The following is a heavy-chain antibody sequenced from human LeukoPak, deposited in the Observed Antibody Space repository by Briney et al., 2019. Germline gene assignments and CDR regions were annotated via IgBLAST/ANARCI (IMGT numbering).Heavy chain of an antibody. J-gene: IGHJ4*02. Sequence: PSQTLSLTCPVSGASISSLYWSWIRQPPGKGLEWIGYIYYTGSTNYNPSLKSRVTMFVDMSKNQFSLRLSSVTAADTAVYYCARHRAYSSSSPFDYWGQGTLVTVSS. CDR3: ARHRAYSSSSPFDY. D-gene: IGHD6-6*01. CDR2: IYYTGST. V-gene: IGHV4-59*08. CDR1: GASISSLY.